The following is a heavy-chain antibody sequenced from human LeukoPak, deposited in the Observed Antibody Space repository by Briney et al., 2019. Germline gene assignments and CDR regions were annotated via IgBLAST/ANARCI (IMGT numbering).Heavy chain of an antibody. J-gene: IGHJ4*02. D-gene: IGHD3-3*01. V-gene: IGHV3-7*03. CDR1: GFTLSSRW. CDR3: ATYDSWSGYNIAY. CDR2: INRDGSEK. Sequence: GGSLRLSCVVSGFTLSSRWMMWVRQAPGEGLEWMTNINRDGSEKNYVDPVKGRFTITRDNAENSLYLQMNRLKVEDSAIYYCATYDSWSGYNIAYWGQGTLVTVSS.